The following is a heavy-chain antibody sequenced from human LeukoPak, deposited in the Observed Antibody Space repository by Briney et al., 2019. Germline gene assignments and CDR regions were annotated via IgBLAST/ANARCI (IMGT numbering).Heavy chain of an antibody. D-gene: IGHD3-10*01. V-gene: IGHV3-13*01. J-gene: IGHJ4*02. CDR3: SSGEPPSG. Sequence: YGMHWARQGIGKGLERVSVIGPAGDTYCPGSVKGRFTISRENAKNSLFLQWNSLRAEDTAVYYCSSGEPPSGWGQGTLVTVSS. CDR1: YG. CDR2: IGPAGDT.